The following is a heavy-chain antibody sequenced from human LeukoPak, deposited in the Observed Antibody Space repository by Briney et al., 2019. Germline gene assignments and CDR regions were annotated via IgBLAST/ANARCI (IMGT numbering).Heavy chain of an antibody. J-gene: IGHJ3*02. CDR1: GFTFDDYA. V-gene: IGHV3-43*02. CDR2: ISGDGGST. Sequence: AGGSLRLSCAASGFTFDDYAMHWVRQAPGKGLEWVSLISGDGGSTYYADSVKGRFTISRDNSKNSLYLRMNSLSTEDTALYYCAKGRYYYDSSDAFDIWGQGTMVTVPS. CDR3: AKGRYYYDSSDAFDI. D-gene: IGHD3-22*01.